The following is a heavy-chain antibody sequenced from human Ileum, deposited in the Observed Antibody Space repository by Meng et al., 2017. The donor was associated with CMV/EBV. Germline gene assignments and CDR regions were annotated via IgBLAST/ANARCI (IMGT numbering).Heavy chain of an antibody. Sequence: KASGYTLSTYHMHWLRQAPGQGLEWMGVINPTNGGTDYAQQFQGRVTMTTDTSTNTVYLELSSLISDDTAVYCCARVLVAGRAEYHYWGQGTLVTVSS. CDR1: GYTLSTYH. D-gene: IGHD6-19*01. J-gene: IGHJ4*02. CDR2: INPTNGGT. V-gene: IGHV1-46*01. CDR3: ARVLVAGRAEYHY.